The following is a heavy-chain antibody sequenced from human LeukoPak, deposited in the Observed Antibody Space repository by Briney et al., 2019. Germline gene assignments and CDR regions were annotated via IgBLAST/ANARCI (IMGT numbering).Heavy chain of an antibody. V-gene: IGHV3-7*01. CDR1: GITFSNYW. Sequence: PGGSLRLSCAAPGITFSNYWMSWVRQAPGKGLEWVANIKPDGSERYYVDSVKGRFTISRDNAKNSLYLQMSSLRAEDTAVYYCARDIGYSGNWFDPWGQGTLVTVSS. CDR3: ARDIGYSGNWFDP. CDR2: IKPDGSER. J-gene: IGHJ5*02. D-gene: IGHD2-15*01.